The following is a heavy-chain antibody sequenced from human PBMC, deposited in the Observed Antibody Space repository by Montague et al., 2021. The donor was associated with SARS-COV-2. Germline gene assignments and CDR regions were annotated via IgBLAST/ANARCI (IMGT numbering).Heavy chain of an antibody. CDR2: ISSSSSYI. Sequence: SLRLSCAASGFTFSSYSMNWVRQAPGKGLEWVSSISSSSSYIYYADSVKGRFNISRDNAKNSLYLQMNSLRAEDTAVYYCARDPEMATIIRSLGYYYYYGMDVWGQGTTVTVSS. D-gene: IGHD5-24*01. J-gene: IGHJ6*02. V-gene: IGHV3-21*01. CDR3: ARDPEMATIIRSLGYYYYYGMDV. CDR1: GFTFSSYS.